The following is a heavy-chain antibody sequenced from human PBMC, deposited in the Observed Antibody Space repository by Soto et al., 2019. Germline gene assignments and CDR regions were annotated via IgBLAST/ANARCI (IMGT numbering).Heavy chain of an antibody. D-gene: IGHD5-18*01. V-gene: IGHV4-59*01. CDR1: GGSISSYY. Sequence: SETLSLTCTVSGGSISSYYWSWIRQPPGKGLEWIGYIYYSGSTNYNPSLKSRVTISVDTSKNRFSLKLSSVTAADTAVYYCASGRGYSYGSFAYWGQGTLVTVSS. J-gene: IGHJ4*02. CDR2: IYYSGST. CDR3: ASGRGYSYGSFAY.